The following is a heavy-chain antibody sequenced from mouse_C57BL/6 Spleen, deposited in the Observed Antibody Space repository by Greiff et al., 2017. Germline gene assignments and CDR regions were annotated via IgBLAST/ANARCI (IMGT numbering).Heavy chain of an antibody. Sequence: QVQLQQSGPELVKPGASVKISCKASGYSFTSYYIHWVKQRPGQGLEWIGWIYPGSGNTKYNEKFKGKATLTADTSSSTAYMQLSSLTSEDSAVYYCARGEGYRLGYSYAMDYWGQGTSVTVSS. J-gene: IGHJ4*01. CDR3: ARGEGYRLGYSYAMDY. CDR2: IYPGSGNT. CDR1: GYSFTSYY. V-gene: IGHV1-66*01. D-gene: IGHD4-1*01.